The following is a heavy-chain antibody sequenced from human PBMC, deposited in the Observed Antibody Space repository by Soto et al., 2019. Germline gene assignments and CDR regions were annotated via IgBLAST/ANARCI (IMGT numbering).Heavy chain of an antibody. Sequence: QVQLVQSGAEVKKPGASVEISCKASGYTFTRYTMNWVRQAPGQRLEWMGWINPDNGNTKSSQKFQDRVIITRDTSASTAYMDLSSLRSEDTAVYYCARGIATGQLDPWGQGTLVTVSS. CDR2: INPDNGNT. V-gene: IGHV1-3*01. J-gene: IGHJ5*02. CDR1: GYTFTRYT. CDR3: ARGIATGQLDP. D-gene: IGHD2-15*01.